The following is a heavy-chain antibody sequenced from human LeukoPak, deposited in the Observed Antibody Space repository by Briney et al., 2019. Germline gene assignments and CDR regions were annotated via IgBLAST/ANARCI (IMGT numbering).Heavy chain of an antibody. Sequence: GGSLRLSCAASGFTFSSYGMHWVRQAPGKGLEWVAVISYDGSNKYYADSVKGRFTISRDNSKNTLYLQMNSLRAEDTAVYYCARSYDSSGYPFHFDYWGQGTLVTVSS. J-gene: IGHJ4*02. V-gene: IGHV3-30*03. CDR2: ISYDGSNK. CDR3: ARSYDSSGYPFHFDY. D-gene: IGHD3-22*01. CDR1: GFTFSSYG.